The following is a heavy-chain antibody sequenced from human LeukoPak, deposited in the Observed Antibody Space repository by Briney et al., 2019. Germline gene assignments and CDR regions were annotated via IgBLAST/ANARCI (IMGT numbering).Heavy chain of an antibody. Sequence: ASVKVSCKASGYTFTGYYMHWVRQAPGQGLEWMGWINPNSGGTNYAQKFQGRVTMTRDTSTSTVYMELSSLRSEDTAVYYCARGRDAEEYDYWGQGTLVTVSS. CDR2: INPNSGGT. J-gene: IGHJ4*02. D-gene: IGHD2/OR15-2a*01. V-gene: IGHV1-2*02. CDR1: GYTFTGYY. CDR3: ARGRDAEEYDY.